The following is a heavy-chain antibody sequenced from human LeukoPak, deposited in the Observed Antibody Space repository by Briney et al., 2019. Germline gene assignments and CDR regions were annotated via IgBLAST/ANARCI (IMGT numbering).Heavy chain of an antibody. J-gene: IGHJ4*02. CDR2: IRSKAYGGTT. CDR3: TRDGPSYYYDSSGYYSGMFDY. D-gene: IGHD3-22*01. Sequence: GGSLRLSCTASGFTFGDYAMSWVRQAPGKGLEWVGFIRSKAYGGTTEYAASVKGRFTISRDDSKSIAYLQMNSLKTEDTAVYYCTRDGPSYYYDSSGYYSGMFDYWGQGTLVTVPS. V-gene: IGHV3-49*04. CDR1: GFTFGDYA.